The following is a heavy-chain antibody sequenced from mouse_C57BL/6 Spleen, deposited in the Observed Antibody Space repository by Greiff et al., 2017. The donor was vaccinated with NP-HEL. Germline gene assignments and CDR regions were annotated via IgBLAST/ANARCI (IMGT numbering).Heavy chain of an antibody. J-gene: IGHJ4*01. CDR2: ISSGGSYT. D-gene: IGHD2-4*01. Sequence: EVHLVESGGDLVKPGGSLKLSCAASGFTFSSYGMSWVRQTPDKRLEWVATISSGGSYTYYPDSVKGRFTISRDNAKNTLYLQMSSLKSEDTAMYYCARQAYDYDEGLYYAMDYWGQGTSVTVSS. CDR1: GFTFSSYG. CDR3: ARQAYDYDEGLYYAMDY. V-gene: IGHV5-6*01.